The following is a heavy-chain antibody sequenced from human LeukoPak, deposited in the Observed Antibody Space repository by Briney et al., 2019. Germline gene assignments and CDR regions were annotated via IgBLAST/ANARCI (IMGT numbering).Heavy chain of an antibody. J-gene: IGHJ6*03. CDR1: GYTFTSYA. V-gene: IGHV7-4-1*02. D-gene: IGHD5-18*01. CDR2: INTNTGNP. CDR3: ARGPGRIQLWPWMSRSMDV. Sequence: ASVKVSCKASGYTFTSYAMNWVRQAPGQGLEWMGWINTNTGNPTYAQGFTGRFVFSLDTSVSTAYLQISSLKAEDTAVYYCARGPGRIQLWPWMSRSMDVWGKGTTVTVSS.